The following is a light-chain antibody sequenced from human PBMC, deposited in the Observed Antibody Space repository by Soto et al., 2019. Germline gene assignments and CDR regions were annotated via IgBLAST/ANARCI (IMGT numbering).Light chain of an antibody. CDR3: QQRYNWLT. V-gene: IGKV3-11*01. Sequence: EIVLTQSPATLSLSPGERATLSCRASQSVTKYLAWYQQKPGQAPRLLIYDTTNGDTDIPARFSGSGSGTDFTLTISRLESEDSGIYYCQQRYNWLTFGGGTKVEIK. CDR2: DTT. CDR1: QSVTKY. J-gene: IGKJ4*01.